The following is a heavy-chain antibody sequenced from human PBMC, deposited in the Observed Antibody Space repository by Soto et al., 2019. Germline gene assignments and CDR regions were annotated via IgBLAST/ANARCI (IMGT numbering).Heavy chain of an antibody. CDR3: ARQPWGYGDYFDY. J-gene: IGHJ4*02. V-gene: IGHV3-33*01. CDR1: GFTFSSYG. CDR2: IWYDGSNK. Sequence: GGSLRLSCAASGFTFSSYGMHWVRQAPGKGLEWVAVIWYDGSNKYYADSVKGRFTISRDNSKNTLYLQMNSLRAEDTAVYYCARQPWGYGDYFDYWGQGTLVTVSS. D-gene: IGHD4-17*01.